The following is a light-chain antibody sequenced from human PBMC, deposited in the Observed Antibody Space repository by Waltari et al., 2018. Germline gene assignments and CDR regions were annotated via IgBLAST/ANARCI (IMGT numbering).Light chain of an antibody. CDR3: QQYYSLPWT. V-gene: IGKV3-20*01. J-gene: IGKJ1*01. CDR1: QSVPSSY. Sequence: EIVLTQSPGTLSLSPGDRATLFCRASQSVPSSYLAWYQQKPGQAPRLLISAASSGATGFPDRFSGSESGTDFTLTISRLEPEDFAVYYCQQYYSLPWTFGQGTKVEIK. CDR2: AAS.